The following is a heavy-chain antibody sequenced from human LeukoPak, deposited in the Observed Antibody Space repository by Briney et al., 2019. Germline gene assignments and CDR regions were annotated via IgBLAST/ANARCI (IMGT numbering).Heavy chain of an antibody. CDR1: GYTFTGYY. D-gene: IGHD2-2*02. CDR3: AREGCCSTSCYTH. J-gene: IGHJ4*02. Sequence: GASVKVSCKASGYTFTGYYMHWVRQAPGQGLEWMGWINPNSGGTNYAQKFQGRVTMTRDTSISTAYMELSRLRSDDTAVYYCAREGCCSTSCYTHWGQETLVTVSS. CDR2: INPNSGGT. V-gene: IGHV1-2*02.